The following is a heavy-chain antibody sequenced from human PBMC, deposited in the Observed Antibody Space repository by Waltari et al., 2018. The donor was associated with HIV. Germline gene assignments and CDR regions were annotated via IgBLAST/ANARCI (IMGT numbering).Heavy chain of an antibody. Sequence: QVQLQQWGAGLLKPSETLSLTCAVYGGSFSGYYWSWIRQPPGKGLEWIGEINHSGSTNYNPSLKSRVTISVDTSKNQFSLKLSSVTAADTAVYYCARGMSGYWYYGSGSYSIDYWGQGTLVTVSS. CDR3: ARGMSGYWYYGSGSYSIDY. J-gene: IGHJ4*02. CDR2: INHSGST. CDR1: GGSFSGYY. V-gene: IGHV4-34*01. D-gene: IGHD3-10*01.